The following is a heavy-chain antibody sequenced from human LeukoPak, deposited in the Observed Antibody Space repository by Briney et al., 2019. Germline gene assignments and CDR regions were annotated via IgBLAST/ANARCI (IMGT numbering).Heavy chain of an antibody. J-gene: IGHJ4*02. CDR3: AKDGRRDGYNLADFDY. CDR1: GFTVSSNY. V-gene: IGHV3-23*01. CDR2: ISGSGGST. D-gene: IGHD5-24*01. Sequence: GGSLRLSCAVSGFTVSSNYMSWVRQAPGKGLEWVSAISGSGGSTYYADSVKGRFTISRDNSKNTLYLQMNSLRAEDTAVYYCAKDGRRDGYNLADFDYWGQGTLVTVSS.